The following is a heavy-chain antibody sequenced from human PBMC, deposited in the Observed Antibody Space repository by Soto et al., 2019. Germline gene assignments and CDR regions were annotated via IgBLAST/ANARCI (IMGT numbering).Heavy chain of an antibody. D-gene: IGHD3-10*01. Sequence: GGSLRLSCAASGFTFSSYAMSWVRQAPGKGLEWVSAISGSGGSTYSADSVKGRFTISRDNSKKTLYLQMNSLRAEDTAADDCANAPRGYYGQGSYFDYWGQGTLVTVSS. CDR1: GFTFSSYA. J-gene: IGHJ4*02. V-gene: IGHV3-23*01. CDR2: ISGSGGST. CDR3: ANAPRGYYGQGSYFDY.